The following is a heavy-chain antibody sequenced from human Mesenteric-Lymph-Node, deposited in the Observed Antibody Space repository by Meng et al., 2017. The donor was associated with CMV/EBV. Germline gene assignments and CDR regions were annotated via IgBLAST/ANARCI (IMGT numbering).Heavy chain of an antibody. Sequence: GSLRLSCAASGFTFSSYWMHWVRQAPGKGLEWVAFILYDGSNKYYADSVKGRFTISRDNSKNTLYLQMNSLRAENTAVYYCAKALSGGWGSGSYYDYWGQGTLVTVSS. CDR3: AKALSGGWGSGSYYDY. CDR2: ILYDGSNK. J-gene: IGHJ4*02. CDR1: GFTFSSYW. V-gene: IGHV3-30*02. D-gene: IGHD3-10*01.